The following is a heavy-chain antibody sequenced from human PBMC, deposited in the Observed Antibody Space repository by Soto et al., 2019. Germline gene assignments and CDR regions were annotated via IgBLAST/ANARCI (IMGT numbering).Heavy chain of an antibody. J-gene: IGHJ6*02. D-gene: IGHD3-3*01. CDR2: ISYDGSNK. CDR1: GFTFSSYA. V-gene: IGHV3-30-3*01. CDR3: AREGTIFGVVTYGMDV. Sequence: GGSLRLSCAASGFTFSSYAMHWVRQAPGKGLEWVAVISYDGSNKYYADSVKGRFTISRDNSKNTLYLQMNSLRAEDTAVYYCAREGTIFGVVTYGMDVWGQGTTVTVSS.